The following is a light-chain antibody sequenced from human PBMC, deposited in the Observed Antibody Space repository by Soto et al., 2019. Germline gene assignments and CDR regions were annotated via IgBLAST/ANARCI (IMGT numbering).Light chain of an antibody. CDR2: WAS. V-gene: IGKV4-1*01. CDR1: QSVLYTSYNKNL. Sequence: DIVMTQSPDSLAVSLGERATINCKSSQSVLYTSYNKNLLAWYQQKPGQPPKLLIYWASTRESGVPDRFSGRGSGTDFTLTISSLQAEDVAVYYCQPYSDSPALFSFGPGTKVNI. CDR3: QPYSDSPALFS. J-gene: IGKJ3*01.